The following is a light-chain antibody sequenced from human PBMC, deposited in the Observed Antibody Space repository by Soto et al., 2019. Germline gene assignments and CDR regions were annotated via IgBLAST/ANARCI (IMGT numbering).Light chain of an antibody. Sequence: DIPMTQSPSYLSASVGARVTITCRASQSISSSLNWYQQKTGKAPKLLIYAASSLPSGVPSRVSGRGSGADVTLTISSLQPEDAAAYVGQQGYSTPVTFGQGTKVDIK. V-gene: IGKV1-39*01. CDR2: AAS. CDR3: QQGYSTPVT. J-gene: IGKJ1*01. CDR1: QSISSS.